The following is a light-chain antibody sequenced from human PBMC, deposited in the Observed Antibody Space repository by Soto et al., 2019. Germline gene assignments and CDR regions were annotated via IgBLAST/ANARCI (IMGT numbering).Light chain of an antibody. CDR1: QTINGNY. Sequence: ENVLTQSPGILSLSPGERATLSCRASQTINGNYLAWYQQRPGQAPRLLISGASSRATGVPEKFSGSGSGTDFTLTISRLGPEDSAVYYCQQYNSPPWTFGQGTKVEI. CDR3: QQYNSPPWT. V-gene: IGKV3-20*01. CDR2: GAS. J-gene: IGKJ1*01.